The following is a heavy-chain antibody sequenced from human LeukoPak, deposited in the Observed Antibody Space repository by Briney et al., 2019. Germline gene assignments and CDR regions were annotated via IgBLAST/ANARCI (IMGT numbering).Heavy chain of an antibody. CDR1: GGSISSYY. Sequence: SETLSLTCTVSGGSISSYYWSWIRQPPGKGLEWIGYIYYSGSTNYNPSPKSRVTISVDTSKNQFSLKLSSVTAADTAVYYCARGSGYYRYWGQGTLVTVSS. V-gene: IGHV4-59*01. J-gene: IGHJ4*02. D-gene: IGHD3-22*01. CDR3: ARGSGYYRY. CDR2: IYYSGST.